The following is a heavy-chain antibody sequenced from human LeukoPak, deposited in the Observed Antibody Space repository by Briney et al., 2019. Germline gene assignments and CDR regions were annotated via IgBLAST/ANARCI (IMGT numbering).Heavy chain of an antibody. D-gene: IGHD2-2*01. J-gene: IGHJ6*03. CDR3: ARDFPHCSSTSCFMDV. V-gene: IGHV3-21*01. CDR2: ISSSSSYI. Sequence: PGGSLRLSCAASGFTFSSYSMNWVRQAPGKGLEWVSSISSSSSYIYYADSVKGRFTISRDNAKNSLYLQMNSLRAEDTAVYYCARDFPHCSSTSCFMDVWGKGTTVTVSS. CDR1: GFTFSSYS.